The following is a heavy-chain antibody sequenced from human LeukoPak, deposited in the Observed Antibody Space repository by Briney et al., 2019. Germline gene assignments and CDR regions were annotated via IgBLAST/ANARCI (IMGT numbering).Heavy chain of an antibody. Sequence: PSETLSLTCTVSGGSISSGSYYWSWIWQPAGKGLEWIGRIYTSGSTNYNPSLKSRVTISVDTSKNQFSLKLSSVTAADTAVYYCARVEWYSSGRKQIDYWGQGTLVTVSS. CDR2: IYTSGST. D-gene: IGHD6-19*01. J-gene: IGHJ4*02. V-gene: IGHV4-61*02. CDR1: GGSISSGSYY. CDR3: ARVEWYSSGRKQIDY.